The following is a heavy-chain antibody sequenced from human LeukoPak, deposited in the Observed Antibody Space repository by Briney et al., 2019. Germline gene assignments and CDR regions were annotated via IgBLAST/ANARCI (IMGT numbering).Heavy chain of an antibody. V-gene: IGHV3-30*18. CDR2: ISHDGSNK. Sequence: PGRSLRLSCAVSGFTFRSYAMHWGRQAPGKGLEWVTFISHDGSNKFYADSVKGRFTISRDNSKNTLYLQMNSLRPEDTAIYYCAKGHYGSGSYDYWGQGNLVTVSS. D-gene: IGHD3-10*01. J-gene: IGHJ4*02. CDR1: GFTFRSYA. CDR3: AKGHYGSGSYDY.